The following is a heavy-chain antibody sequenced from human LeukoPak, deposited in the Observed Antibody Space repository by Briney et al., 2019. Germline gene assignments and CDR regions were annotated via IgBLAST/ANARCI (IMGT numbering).Heavy chain of an antibody. CDR2: IYYSGST. Sequence: SETLSLTCTVSGGSISSYYWSWIRRPPGKGLEWIGYIYYSGSTNYNPSLKSRVTISVDTSKNQFSLKLSSVTAADTAVYYCARAAGIVVVPAATTWFDPWGQGTLVTVSS. V-gene: IGHV4-59*01. CDR3: ARAAGIVVVPAATTWFDP. J-gene: IGHJ5*02. CDR1: GGSISSYY. D-gene: IGHD2-2*01.